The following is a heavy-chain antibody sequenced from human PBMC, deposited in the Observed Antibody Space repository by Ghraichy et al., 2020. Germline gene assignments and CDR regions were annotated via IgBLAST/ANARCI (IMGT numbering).Heavy chain of an antibody. CDR1: GIAFSNSI. J-gene: IGHJ4*02. CDR2: MSFDGYSK. CDR3: AREGHSSGRDPAFDH. V-gene: IGHV3-30*03. D-gene: IGHD6-25*01. Sequence: GGSLRLSCAASGIAFSNSIMHWVRQAPGKGLEWVAGMSFDGYSKYYIESVKGRFTISRDDSKSTLYLQMNSLRTEDTAVYYCAREGHSSGRDPAFDHWCQG.